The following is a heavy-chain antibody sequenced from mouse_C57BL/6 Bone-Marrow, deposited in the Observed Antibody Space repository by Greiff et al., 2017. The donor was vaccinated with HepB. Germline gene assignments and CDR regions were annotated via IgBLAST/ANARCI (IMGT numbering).Heavy chain of an antibody. Sequence: DVKLVESGGGLVKPGGSLKLSCAASGFTFSDYGMHWVRQAPEKGLEWVAYISSGSSTIYYADTVKGRFTISIDNAKNTLFLQMTSLRSEDTAMYYCARGGIYDYDGDYWGQGTTLTVSS. D-gene: IGHD2-4*01. J-gene: IGHJ2*01. CDR3: ARGGIYDYDGDY. CDR2: ISSGSSTI. CDR1: GFTFSDYG. V-gene: IGHV5-17*01.